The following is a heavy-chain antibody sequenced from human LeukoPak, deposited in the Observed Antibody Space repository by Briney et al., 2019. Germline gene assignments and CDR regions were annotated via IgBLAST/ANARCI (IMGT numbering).Heavy chain of an antibody. J-gene: IGHJ6*02. D-gene: IGHD3-9*01. V-gene: IGHV3-9*01. CDR1: GFTFDDYA. CDR2: ISWNSGSI. Sequence: GRSLRLSCAASGFTFDDYAMHWVRQAPGKGLEWVSGISWNSGSIGYADSVKGRFTISRDNAKNSLYLQMNSLRAEDTAVYYCARVFRYFDWLLSPGEMGEDWGMDVWGQGTTVTVSS. CDR3: ARVFRYFDWLLSPGEMGEDWGMDV.